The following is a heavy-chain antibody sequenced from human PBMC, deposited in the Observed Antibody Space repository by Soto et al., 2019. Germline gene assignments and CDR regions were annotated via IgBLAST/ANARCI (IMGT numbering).Heavy chain of an antibody. CDR1: GFTFSNYI. V-gene: IGHV3-30-3*01. CDR3: ARDDEGGSYCDLGY. Sequence: QVQLVESGGGVVQPGRSLRLSCAASGFTFSNYIMHWVRQAPGKGLEWVAIILHDGNNKYYADSVKGRFTISRDNSKNTLYLQMNSLRTEDTAIYYCARDDEGGSYCDLGYWGQGTLVTASS. J-gene: IGHJ4*02. D-gene: IGHD3-10*01. CDR2: ILHDGNNK.